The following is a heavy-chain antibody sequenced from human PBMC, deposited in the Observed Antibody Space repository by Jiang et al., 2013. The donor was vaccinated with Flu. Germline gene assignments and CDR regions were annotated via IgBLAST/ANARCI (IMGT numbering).Heavy chain of an antibody. V-gene: IGHV4-59*08. J-gene: IGHJ3*02. CDR3: ARHDRMVVAFDI. D-gene: IGHD2-15*01. Sequence: GSGLVKPSETLSLTCTVSGGSISSYYWSWIRQLPGKGLEWIGYIYYSGSTNYNPSLKSRVTISVDTSKNQFSLKLSSVTAADTAVYYCARHDRMVVAFDIWGQGTMVTVSS. CDR1: GGSISSYY. CDR2: IYYSGST.